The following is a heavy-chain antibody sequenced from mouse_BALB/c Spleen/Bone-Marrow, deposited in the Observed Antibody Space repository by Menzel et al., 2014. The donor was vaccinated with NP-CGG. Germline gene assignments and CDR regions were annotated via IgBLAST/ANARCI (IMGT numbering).Heavy chain of an antibody. V-gene: IGHV1-7*01. D-gene: IGHD1-1*01. CDR1: GYTFTTYW. CDR3: VLITPVVSDY. J-gene: IGHJ2*01. Sequence: VQLQQSGAELAKPGASVKMSCKASGYTFTTYWMHWVKQRPGQGLEWIGYINPSTGYTEYIQKFKDKATLTADKSSSTAYMQLNSLTSEDSSVYYCVLITPVVSDYWGQGTTLTVS. CDR2: INPSTGYT.